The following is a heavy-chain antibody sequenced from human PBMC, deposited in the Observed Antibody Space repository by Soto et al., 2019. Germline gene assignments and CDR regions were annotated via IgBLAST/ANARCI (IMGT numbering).Heavy chain of an antibody. CDR1: GFTFSRYE. J-gene: IGHJ6*02. CDR3: ARERYYYDSSGYYYYGMDV. V-gene: IGHV3-48*03. D-gene: IGHD3-22*01. Sequence: VGSLRLSCAASGFTFSRYEMNWVRQARGKGLEWVSYISSSGSTIYYADSVKGRFTISRDNAKNSLYLQMNSLRAEDTAVYYCARERYYYDSSGYYYYGMDVWGQGTTVTVSS. CDR2: ISSSGSTI.